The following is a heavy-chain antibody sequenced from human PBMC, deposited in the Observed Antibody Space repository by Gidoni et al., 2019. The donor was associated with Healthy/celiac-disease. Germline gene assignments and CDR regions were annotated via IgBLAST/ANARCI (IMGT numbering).Heavy chain of an antibody. D-gene: IGHD2-15*01. V-gene: IGHV1-18*04. J-gene: IGHJ5*02. CDR1: GYTFTSYG. CDR3: ARVSWGGSCYLGPHVQSIDNRLLCFDWFDP. CDR2: ISAYNGNT. Sequence: QVQLVQSGAEVKKPGASVKVSCKASGYTFTSYGISWVRQAPGQGLEWMGWISAYNGNTNYAQKLQGRVTMTTDTSTSTAYMELRSLRSDDTAVYYCARVSWGGSCYLGPHVQSIDNRLLCFDWFDPWGQGTLVTVSS.